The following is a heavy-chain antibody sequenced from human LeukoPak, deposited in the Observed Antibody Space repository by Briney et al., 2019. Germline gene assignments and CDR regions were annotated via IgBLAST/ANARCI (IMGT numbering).Heavy chain of an antibody. V-gene: IGHV4-38-2*01. CDR2: IYHSGST. CDR1: GYSLSSGYY. D-gene: IGHD1-26*01. J-gene: IGHJ4*02. Sequence: SGTLSLTCAVSGYSLSSGYYCGWIRQPPGKGLEWIGSIYHSGSTYYNPSLKSRVTISVDTSKNQFSLKLSSVTAADTAVYYCARLSIVGATLPDFDYWGQGTLVTVSS. CDR3: ARLSIVGATLPDFDY.